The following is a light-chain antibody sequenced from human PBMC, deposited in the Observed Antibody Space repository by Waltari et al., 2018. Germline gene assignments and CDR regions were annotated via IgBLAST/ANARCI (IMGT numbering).Light chain of an antibody. CDR2: KVS. V-gene: IGKV2-30*01. CDR1: QGLVSSDGNTY. Sequence: DVAMTQSPLSLPVTLGQPASISCRSSQGLVSSDGNTYFNWFQQRLGQAPRRLLYKVSNRDSGVPDRFSGSGSGTDFTLRISRVEAEDVGVYYCMQGTHWPWTFGQGTKVEIK. CDR3: MQGTHWPWT. J-gene: IGKJ1*01.